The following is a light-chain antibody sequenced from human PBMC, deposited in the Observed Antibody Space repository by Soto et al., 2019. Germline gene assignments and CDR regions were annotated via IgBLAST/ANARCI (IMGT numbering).Light chain of an antibody. CDR2: GGN. V-gene: IGLV1-47*02. Sequence: QSVLTQPPSASGTPGQRVTISCSGSSSNIGSNYVYWYQQLPGTAPKLLIYGGNNRPSGVPDRFSGSRSGTSASLAITGLQAEDEADYYCQSYDMTLNNHVFGNGTKLTV. CDR3: QSYDMTLNNHV. CDR1: SSNIGSNY. J-gene: IGLJ1*01.